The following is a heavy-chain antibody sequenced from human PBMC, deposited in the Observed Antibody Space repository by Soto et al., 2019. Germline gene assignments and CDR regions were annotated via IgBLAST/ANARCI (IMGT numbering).Heavy chain of an antibody. V-gene: IGHV1-18*04. CDR3: ARGPPSGSFSLTPRY. Sequence: QVQLLQSGPEVKKPGASVRVSCKTSGYSFHNFGIIWVRQAPGQGLEWMGWISGKIAKTNYAQKFQGRLSMTTDTSTSTAYMELSSLRSNDTAIYYCARGPPSGSFSLTPRYWGQGTLVTVSA. D-gene: IGHD1-26*01. J-gene: IGHJ4*02. CDR1: GYSFHNFG. CDR2: ISGKIAKT.